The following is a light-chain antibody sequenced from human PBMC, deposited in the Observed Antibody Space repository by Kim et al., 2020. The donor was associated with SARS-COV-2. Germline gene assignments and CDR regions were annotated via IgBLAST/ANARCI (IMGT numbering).Light chain of an antibody. CDR1: RGVRRTD. CDR2: GAS. Sequence: LSAGAGVTLACRARRGVRRTDLAGYQQNPGRAPRVLIYGASSRAAGILDRFSGSGSGTDFTLTISRLEPGDFAVYYCQQYGYSPLPFGGGTKLEI. CDR3: QQYGYSPLP. J-gene: IGKJ4*01. V-gene: IGKV3-20*01.